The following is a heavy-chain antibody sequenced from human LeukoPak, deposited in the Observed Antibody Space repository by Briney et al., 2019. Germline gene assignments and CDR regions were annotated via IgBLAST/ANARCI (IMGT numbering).Heavy chain of an antibody. J-gene: IGHJ1*01. V-gene: IGHV4-4*07. CDR1: GGSITSYY. CDR3: ARGGYYGDYGSQWYLHH. CDR2: IDTSGTT. Sequence: SETLSLTCTVSGGSITSYYWSWIRQPAGKGLEWIGRIDTSGTTSYNPSLKSRVTMSVDTSKNQFSLRLTSVTAADTAVYYCARGGYYGDYGSQWYLHHLGQGTLVTDSS. D-gene: IGHD4-17*01.